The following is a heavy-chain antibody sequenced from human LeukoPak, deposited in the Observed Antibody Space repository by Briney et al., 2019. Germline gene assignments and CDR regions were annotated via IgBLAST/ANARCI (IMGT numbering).Heavy chain of an antibody. CDR1: GYTFTSYA. CDR3: AKDEFVASDFTGAFDI. J-gene: IGHJ3*02. D-gene: IGHD2-8*02. CDR2: SNAGNGNT. Sequence: ASVKVSCKASGYTFTSYAMHWVRQAPGQRLEWMGWSNAGNGNTKYSQEFQGRVTITRDTSASTAYMELSSLRSEDMAVYYCAKDEFVASDFTGAFDIWGQGTMVAVSS. V-gene: IGHV1-3*02.